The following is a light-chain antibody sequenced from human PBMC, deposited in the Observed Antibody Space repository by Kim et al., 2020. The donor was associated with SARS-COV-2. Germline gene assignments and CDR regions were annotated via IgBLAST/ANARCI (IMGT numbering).Light chain of an antibody. CDR2: GAS. J-gene: IGKJ2*01. V-gene: IGKV3-20*01. CDR3: HHYGSSPDA. Sequence: EIVLTQSPDTLSLSPGEGATLSCRASQTIAGSYLAWYQQKPGQAPRLLIYGASSRATGIPDRFSGSGSGTDFTLTISRLEPEDFVVYYCHHYGSSPDAFGQGTKLEI. CDR1: QTIAGSY.